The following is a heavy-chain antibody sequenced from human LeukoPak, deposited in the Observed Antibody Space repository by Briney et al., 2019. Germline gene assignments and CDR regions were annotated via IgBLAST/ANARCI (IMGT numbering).Heavy chain of an antibody. CDR1: GFTFSSYS. J-gene: IGHJ4*02. CDR3: ARVSYGDYFFDY. Sequence: GGSLRLSCAASGFTFSSYSMNWVRQAPGKGLEWVSSISSSSSYIYYADSVKGRFTISRDNAKNSLYLQMNSLRAEDTAVYYCARVSYGDYFFDYWGQGTLVTVSS. V-gene: IGHV3-21*01. CDR2: ISSSSSYI. D-gene: IGHD4-17*01.